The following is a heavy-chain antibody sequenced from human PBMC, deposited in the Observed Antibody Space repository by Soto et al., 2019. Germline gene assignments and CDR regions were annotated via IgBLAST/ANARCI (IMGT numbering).Heavy chain of an antibody. V-gene: IGHV3-21*01. Sequence: GGSLRLSCAASGFTFSSYSMNWVRQAPGKGLEWVSSISSSSSYIYYADSVKGRFTISRDNAKNSLYLQMNSLRAEDTAVYYCARDSNTMIVVVRDAFDIWGQGTMVTVSS. D-gene: IGHD3-22*01. CDR2: ISSSSSYI. J-gene: IGHJ3*02. CDR1: GFTFSSYS. CDR3: ARDSNTMIVVVRDAFDI.